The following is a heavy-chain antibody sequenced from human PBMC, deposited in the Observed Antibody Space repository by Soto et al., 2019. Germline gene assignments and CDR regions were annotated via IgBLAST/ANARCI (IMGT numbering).Heavy chain of an antibody. J-gene: IGHJ3*01. D-gene: IGHD6-25*01. V-gene: IGHV3-30-3*01. CDR3: SRGCIGNNGYDAFDV. Sequence: QVQLVESGGGVVQPGRSLRLSCAASGFTFNTYAMHWVRQAPGKGLEWVAVISSDGSNKYYADSVKGRFTISRDNSKDTLDLQMSGLRAEDTAVYYFSRGCIGNNGYDAFDVWGLGTMVTVSS. CDR2: ISSDGSNK. CDR1: GFTFNTYA.